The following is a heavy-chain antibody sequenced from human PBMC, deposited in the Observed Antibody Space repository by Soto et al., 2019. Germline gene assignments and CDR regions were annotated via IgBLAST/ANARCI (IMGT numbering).Heavy chain of an antibody. CDR2: VSRDGSST. CDR3: AKEGEAGTPNWFDP. CDR1: GVTFSNYW. V-gene: IGHV3-74*01. J-gene: IGHJ5*02. D-gene: IGHD6-13*01. Sequence: GGSMRLSCAGSGVTFSNYWIHWVRQAPGQGLAWVSRVSRDGSSTTYADSVKGRFTISRDNSKNTLYLQMNSLRAEDTAVYYCAKEGEAGTPNWFDPWGQGTLVTVSS.